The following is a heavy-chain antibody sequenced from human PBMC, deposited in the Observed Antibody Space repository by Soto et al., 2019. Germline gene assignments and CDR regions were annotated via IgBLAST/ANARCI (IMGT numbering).Heavy chain of an antibody. J-gene: IGHJ6*02. Sequence: QVQLAQSGVEVKKPGASVRVSCKASGYTFSNYVISWVRQAPGQGLEWMGWISGYNANTNYAQKLQGRVTMTADTSTNTAYMELRSLRSDDTAVYYCARGDGMDVWGQGTTVTVSS. CDR1: GYTFSNYV. V-gene: IGHV1-18*01. D-gene: IGHD3-16*01. CDR2: ISGYNANT. CDR3: ARGDGMDV.